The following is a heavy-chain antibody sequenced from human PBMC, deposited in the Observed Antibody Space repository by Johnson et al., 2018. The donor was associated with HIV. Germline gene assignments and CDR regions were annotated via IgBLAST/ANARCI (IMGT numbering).Heavy chain of an antibody. D-gene: IGHD2-2*01. CDR3: ARGIQPDAFDI. CDR2: LSGTGDST. CDR1: GFTFSSYA. V-gene: IGHV3-23*04. Sequence: VQLVESGGGLVQPGGSLRLSCAASGFTFSSYAMSWVRQAPGKGLEWVSALSGTGDSTYYADSVKGRFTISRDNSKKTLYLQMNSLRAEDTAVYYCARGIQPDAFDIWGQGTMVTVSS. J-gene: IGHJ3*02.